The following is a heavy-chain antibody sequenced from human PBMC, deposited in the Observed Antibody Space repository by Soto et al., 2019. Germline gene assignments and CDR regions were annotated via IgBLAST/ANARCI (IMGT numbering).Heavy chain of an antibody. CDR1: GGSISSGYYY. V-gene: IGHV4-39*01. CDR2: IYYSGRS. CDR3: ARQRTTVVTQAYFDH. D-gene: IGHD4-17*01. J-gene: IGHJ4*02. Sequence: SETLSLTCSVSGGSISSGYYYWGWIRQPPGKGLEWIGGIYYSGRSYYNPSLKSRVTMSVDTSKNQFSLTLNSVTAADAAVYYCARQRTTVVTQAYFDHWGQGTLVTVSS.